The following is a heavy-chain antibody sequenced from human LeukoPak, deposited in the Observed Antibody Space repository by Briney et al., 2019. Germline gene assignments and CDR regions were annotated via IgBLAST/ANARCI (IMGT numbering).Heavy chain of an antibody. CDR2: IRTDGVTT. CDR3: VKDDGWVQYAN. D-gene: IGHD5-24*01. Sequence: GGSLRLSCAASGFIFSHHGMNWVRQAPGKGLEWVAGIRTDGVTTYYADSVKGRFIISRDNSKNTVYLQMNSLSAEDAAVYYCVKDDGWVQYANWGQGNLVTVSS. J-gene: IGHJ1*01. V-gene: IGHV3-23*01. CDR1: GFIFSHHG.